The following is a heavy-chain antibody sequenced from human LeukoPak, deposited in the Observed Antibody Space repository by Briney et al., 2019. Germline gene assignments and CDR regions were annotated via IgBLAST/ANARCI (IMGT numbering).Heavy chain of an antibody. CDR2: IYYSGST. D-gene: IGHD5-24*01. Sequence: PSETLSLTCTVSGGSISSYYWSWIRQPPGKGLEWIGYIYYSGSTNYNPSLKSRVTISVDTSKNQFSLKLSSVTAADTAVYYCARDRWLQIHDAFDIWGQGTMVTVSS. V-gene: IGHV4-59*12. J-gene: IGHJ3*02. CDR3: ARDRWLQIHDAFDI. CDR1: GGSISSYY.